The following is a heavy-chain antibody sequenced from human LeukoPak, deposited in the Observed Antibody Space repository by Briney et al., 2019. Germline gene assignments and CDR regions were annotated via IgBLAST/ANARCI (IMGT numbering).Heavy chain of an antibody. CDR3: ARTAARRFDY. CDR2: INPNSGGT. CDR1: GYTFTGYY. V-gene: IGHV1-2*06. D-gene: IGHD6-6*01. J-gene: IGHJ4*02. Sequence: ASVTVSCTASGYTFTGYYMHWVRQAPGQGLEWMGRINPNSGGTNYAQKFQGRVTMTRDTSISTVYMELSSLRSDDTAVYYCARTAARRFDYWGQGTLVTVSS.